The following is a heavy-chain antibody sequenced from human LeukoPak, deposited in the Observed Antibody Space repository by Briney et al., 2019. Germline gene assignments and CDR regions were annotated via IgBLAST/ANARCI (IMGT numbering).Heavy chain of an antibody. J-gene: IGHJ6*02. CDR2: IKADGSGT. CDR3: ATWAFYHNLDV. V-gene: IGHV3-43*02. CDR1: GFTIGPYA. Sequence: HPGGALRLSCAASGFTIGPYAMYWVRQGPGRGLEWVSVIKADGSGTFYADSVRGRFTTSIDNSKNSLYLQMNSLTSEDTALYYCATWAFYHNLDVWGQGTTVIVSS. D-gene: IGHD2/OR15-2a*01.